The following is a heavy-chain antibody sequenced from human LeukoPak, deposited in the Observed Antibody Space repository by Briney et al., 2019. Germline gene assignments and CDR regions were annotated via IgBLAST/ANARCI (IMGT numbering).Heavy chain of an antibody. J-gene: IGHJ4*02. V-gene: IGHV4-39*07. D-gene: IGHD1-1*01. CDR1: DDSLRSSTYY. CDR2: IYYSGST. Sequence: SETLSLTCNVSDDSLRSSTYYWGWIRQPPGKGLEWIGNIYYSGSTYYDPSLKSRVIILLDTSKNHFSLQLGSVTAADTAVYYCARAMTTWRDFDHWGQGTLVTVSS. CDR3: ARAMTTWRDFDH.